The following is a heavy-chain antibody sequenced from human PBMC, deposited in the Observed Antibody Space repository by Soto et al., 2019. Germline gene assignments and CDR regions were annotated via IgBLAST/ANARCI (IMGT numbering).Heavy chain of an antibody. D-gene: IGHD2-21*02. CDR3: TADCGGDCFLYYCYGMDV. J-gene: IGHJ6*02. CDR2: IRSKAYGGTT. V-gene: IGHV3-49*03. CDR1: GFTFGDYA. Sequence: PGGSLRLSCTASGFTFGDYAMSWFRQAPGKGLEWVGFIRSKAYGGTTEYAASVKGRFTISRDDSKSIAYLQMNSLKTEDTAVYYCTADCGGDCFLYYCYGMDVWGQGTTVTVSS.